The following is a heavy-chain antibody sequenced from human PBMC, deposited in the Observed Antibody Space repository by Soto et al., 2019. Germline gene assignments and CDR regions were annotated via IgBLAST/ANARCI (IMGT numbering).Heavy chain of an antibody. D-gene: IGHD3-16*02. V-gene: IGHV4-34*01. Sequence: SETLSLTCAVYGGSFGGYCWSWIRQPPGKGLEWIGEINQSGSTYYNPSLKSRVSISIDTSKIQFSLRLRSVTAADTAVYYCARAQYDYVWGSYPQSDYWGKGILVTVSS. CDR2: INQSGST. CDR3: ARAQYDYVWGSYPQSDY. J-gene: IGHJ4*02. CDR1: GGSFGGYC.